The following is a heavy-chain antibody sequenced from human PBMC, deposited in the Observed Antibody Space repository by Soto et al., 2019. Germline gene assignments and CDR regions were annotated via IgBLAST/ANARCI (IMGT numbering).Heavy chain of an antibody. V-gene: IGHV3-23*01. CDR1: GFTFSSYA. Sequence: EVQLLESGGGLVQPGGSLRLSCAASGFTFSSYAMSWVRQAPGKGLEWVTVISDTGGTTYYADSVKGRLTISRDNSKNTLYLQMKSLRAEDTAVYYCAKVYSSGWYPGRARAFDIWCQGTMVTVSS. D-gene: IGHD6-19*01. CDR2: ISDTGGTT. J-gene: IGHJ3*02. CDR3: AKVYSSGWYPGRARAFDI.